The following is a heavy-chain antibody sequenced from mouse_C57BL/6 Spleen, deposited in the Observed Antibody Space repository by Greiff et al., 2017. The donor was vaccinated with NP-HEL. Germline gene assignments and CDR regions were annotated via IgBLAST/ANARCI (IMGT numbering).Heavy chain of an antibody. Sequence: VKLMESGPGLVAPSQCLSITCTASGFSLTSYAISWVSQPPGKGLEWLGVIWTGGGTNYNSARKSSLSTSKDNSNSQVFLKMNSLQTDDTARYYCARNLVVTAVVAKDYAMDYWGQGTSVTVSS. CDR2: IWTGGGT. D-gene: IGHD1-1*01. CDR3: ARNLVVTAVVAKDYAMDY. V-gene: IGHV2-9-1*01. J-gene: IGHJ4*01. CDR1: GFSLTSYA.